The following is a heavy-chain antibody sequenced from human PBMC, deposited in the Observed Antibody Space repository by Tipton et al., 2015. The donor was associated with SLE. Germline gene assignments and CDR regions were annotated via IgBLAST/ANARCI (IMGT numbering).Heavy chain of an antibody. Sequence: TLSLTCTVSDGSIRDYYWTWIRQPAGEGLEWIGRIYASGSTNYNPSLRSRAAMSVDTSKSQFSLKLTSVTAADTAVYYCARGSPTVAGTFDSWGQGTLVIVS. CDR2: IYASGST. CDR3: ARGSPTVAGTFDS. J-gene: IGHJ4*02. V-gene: IGHV4-4*07. D-gene: IGHD6-19*01. CDR1: DGSIRDYY.